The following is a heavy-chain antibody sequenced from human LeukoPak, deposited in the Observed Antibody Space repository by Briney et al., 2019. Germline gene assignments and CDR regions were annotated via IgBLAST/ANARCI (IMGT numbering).Heavy chain of an antibody. J-gene: IGHJ4*02. CDR3: ARAYYDFWSGYYGALGY. CDR1: GFTFSSYS. Sequence: GGSLRLSCAASGFTFSSYSMNWVRQAPGKGLVWVSSISGSSSYIYYADSVKGRFTISRDNAKNSLYLQMNSLRADDTAVYYCARAYYDFWSGYYGALGYWGQGTLVTVSS. V-gene: IGHV3-21*01. D-gene: IGHD3-3*01. CDR2: ISGSSSYI.